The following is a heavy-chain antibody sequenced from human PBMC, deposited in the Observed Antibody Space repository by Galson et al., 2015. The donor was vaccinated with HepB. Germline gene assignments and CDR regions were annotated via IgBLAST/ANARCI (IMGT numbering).Heavy chain of an antibody. CDR1: GYSFTSYW. CDR2: IYPGDSDT. D-gene: IGHD2-8*01. Sequence: QSGAEVKKPGESLKISRKGSGYSFTSYWIGWVRQMPGKGLEWMGIIYPGDSDTRYSPSFQGQVTISADKSISTAYLQWSSLKASDTAMYYCARLGLRYARYDAFDIWGQGTMVTVSS. CDR3: ARLGLRYARYDAFDI. V-gene: IGHV5-51*03. J-gene: IGHJ3*02.